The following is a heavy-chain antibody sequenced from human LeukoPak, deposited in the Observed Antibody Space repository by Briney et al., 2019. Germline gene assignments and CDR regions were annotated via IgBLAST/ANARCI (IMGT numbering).Heavy chain of an antibody. CDR1: GGSISTYY. Sequence: SETLSLTCTVSGGSISTYYWTWIRQPPGKGLEWIGNIYYNGNTNYNPSLKSRLSISVDTSKNQFSLRLSSVTAADTAVYYCARSISSGYYDYWGQGTLVTVSS. D-gene: IGHD3-22*01. CDR2: IYYNGNT. V-gene: IGHV4-59*08. CDR3: ARSISSGYYDY. J-gene: IGHJ4*02.